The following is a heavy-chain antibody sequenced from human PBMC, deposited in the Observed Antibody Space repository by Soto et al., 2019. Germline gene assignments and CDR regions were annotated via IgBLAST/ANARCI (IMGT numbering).Heavy chain of an antibody. D-gene: IGHD3-10*01. V-gene: IGHV1-69*02. J-gene: IGHJ4*02. Sequence: SVKVSCKASGGTFSSYNISWVRQAPGQGIEWMGRIIPILGIANYAQKFQGRVTITADKSTSTAYMELSSLRSEDTAVYYCATLRPDGSGSYYNDYWGQGTLVTVSS. CDR2: IIPILGIA. CDR1: GGTFSSYN. CDR3: ATLRPDGSGSYYNDY.